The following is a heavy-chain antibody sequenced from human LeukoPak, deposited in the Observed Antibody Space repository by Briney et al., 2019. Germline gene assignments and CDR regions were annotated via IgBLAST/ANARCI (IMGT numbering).Heavy chain of an antibody. V-gene: IGHV1-18*01. CDR2: ISAHNGNT. Sequence: GASVKVSCKASGFTFTTYAFSWVRQAPGQGLEWMGWISAHNGNTNYAQKLQGRVTMTTDTPTNTAYMELRSLRFDDTAVYYCARHFSSGWPLEALDVWGQGTLVTVSS. D-gene: IGHD6-19*01. CDR1: GFTFTTYA. J-gene: IGHJ3*01. CDR3: ARHFSSGWPLEALDV.